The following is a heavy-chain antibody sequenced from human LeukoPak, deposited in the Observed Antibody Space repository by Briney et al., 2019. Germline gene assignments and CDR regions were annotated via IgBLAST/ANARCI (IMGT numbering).Heavy chain of an antibody. V-gene: IGHV1-69*06. CDR3: AREDDTGRYMGDDAFDI. D-gene: IGHD1-26*01. J-gene: IGHJ3*02. CDR2: ITPMSDTA. CDR1: GGTFNSYA. Sequence: ASVKVSCKASGGTFNSYAISWVRQAPGQGLEWMGGITPMSDTANYPQKFRGRLTITADIPTSTVYMELSSLRSEDTAVYYCAREDDTGRYMGDDAFDIWGQGTMVTVPS.